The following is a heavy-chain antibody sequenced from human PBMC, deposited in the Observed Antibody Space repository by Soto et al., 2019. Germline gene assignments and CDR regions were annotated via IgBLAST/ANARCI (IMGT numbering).Heavy chain of an antibody. Sequence: ASVKVSCKVSGYTLTELSMHWVRQAPGKGLEWMGGFDPEDGETIYAQKSQGRVTMTEDTSTDTAYMELSSLRSEDTAVYYCETDSYLAVARFDYWGQGTLVTVSS. CDR3: ETDSYLAVARFDY. J-gene: IGHJ4*02. CDR1: GYTLTELS. D-gene: IGHD6-19*01. V-gene: IGHV1-24*01. CDR2: FDPEDGET.